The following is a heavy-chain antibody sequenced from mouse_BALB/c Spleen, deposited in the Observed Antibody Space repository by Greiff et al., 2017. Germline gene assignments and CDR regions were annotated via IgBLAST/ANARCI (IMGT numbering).Heavy chain of an antibody. D-gene: IGHD2-1*01. CDR1: GFTFSDYY. V-gene: IGHV5-4*02. Sequence: EVNLVESGGGLVKPGGSLKLSCAASGFTFSDYYMYWVRQTPEKRLEWVATISDGGSYTYYPDSVKGRFTITRDNAKNNLYLKMSSLKSEDTAMYYCAREGDGNYDAMDYWGQGTSVTVSS. CDR2: ISDGGSYT. J-gene: IGHJ4*01. CDR3: AREGDGNYDAMDY.